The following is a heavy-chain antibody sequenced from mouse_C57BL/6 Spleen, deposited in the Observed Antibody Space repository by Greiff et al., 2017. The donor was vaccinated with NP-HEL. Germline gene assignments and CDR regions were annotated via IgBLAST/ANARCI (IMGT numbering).Heavy chain of an antibody. CDR1: GFTFSDYY. V-gene: IGHV5-12*01. J-gene: IGHJ2*01. D-gene: IGHD2-1*01. Sequence: EVQLVESGGGLVQPGGSLKLSCAASGFTFSDYYMYWVRQTPEKRLEWVAYISNGGGSTYYPDTVKGRFTISRDNAKNTLYLQMSRLKSEDTAMYYCARRIYWGYFDYWGQGTTLTVSS. CDR2: ISNGGGST. CDR3: ARRIYWGYFDY.